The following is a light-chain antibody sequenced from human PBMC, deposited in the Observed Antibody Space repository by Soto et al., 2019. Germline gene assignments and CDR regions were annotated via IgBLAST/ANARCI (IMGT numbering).Light chain of an antibody. CDR1: QSVSVNS. CDR3: QQDGGSPFT. J-gene: IGKJ3*01. Sequence: EIVLTQSPGTLSLSPGERATLSCRASQSVSVNSLAWYQQKGGQAPRLLIYAASTRATGVPDRFSGTGSGTDFALTISRLETDDAAVYYCQQDGGSPFTFGPGTKVDTK. V-gene: IGKV3-20*01. CDR2: AAS.